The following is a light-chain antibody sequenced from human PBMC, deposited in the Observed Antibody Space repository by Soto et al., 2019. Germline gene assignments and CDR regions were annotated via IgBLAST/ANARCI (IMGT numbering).Light chain of an antibody. V-gene: IGKV3-15*01. J-gene: IGKJ4*01. CDR1: QSLGGS. CDR3: QQFSSYPLT. Sequence: IVMTQSPTTLSVSPGERATLSCRASQSLGGSLAWYQQKPGQAPRLLIYGASTRVTGIPARFSGSGPGTEFTLTISRLEPEDFAVYYCQQFSSYPLTFGGGTKVDIK. CDR2: GAS.